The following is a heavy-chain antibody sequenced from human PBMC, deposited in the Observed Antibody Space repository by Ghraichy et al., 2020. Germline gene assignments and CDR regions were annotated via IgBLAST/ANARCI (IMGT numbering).Heavy chain of an antibody. CDR1: GFTFSSYS. D-gene: IGHD3-10*01. V-gene: IGHV3-21*01. CDR3: ARTMVRGVRLPTDY. CDR2: ISSSSSYI. J-gene: IGHJ4*02. Sequence: LTCAASGFTFSSYSMNWVRQAPGKGLEWVSSISSSSSYIYYADSVKGRFTISRDNAKNSLYLQMNSLRAEDTAVYYCARTMVRGVRLPTDYWGQGTLVTVSS.